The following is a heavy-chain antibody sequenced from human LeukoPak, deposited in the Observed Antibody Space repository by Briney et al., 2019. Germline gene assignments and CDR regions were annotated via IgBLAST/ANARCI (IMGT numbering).Heavy chain of an antibody. CDR2: ISSSSSYI. V-gene: IGHV3-21*01. D-gene: IGHD4-11*01. J-gene: IGHJ4*02. CDR1: GFTFSSYS. Sequence: GGTLRLSCAASGFTFSSYSMNWVRQAPGKGLEWVSSISSSSSYIYYADSVKGRFTISRDNAKNSVYLQMNSLRAEDTAVYYCARDKWLTTTHYFDYWGQGTLVTVSS. CDR3: ARDKWLTTTHYFDY.